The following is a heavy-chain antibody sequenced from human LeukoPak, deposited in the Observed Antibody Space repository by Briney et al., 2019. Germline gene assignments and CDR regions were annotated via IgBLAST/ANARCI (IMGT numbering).Heavy chain of an antibody. J-gene: IGHJ5*01. CDR2: ITSDWSTT. V-gene: IGHV3-74*01. CDR3: ARGGSSSWYAS. Sequence: GRSLRLSCAASGFTFSSYWMHWVRQAPGKALVWVSGITSDWSTTSHADSVERRFTYCGGNAKNTLFLKMNSMRAEDMAVYYCARGGSSSWYASWGQGNLVTVSS. D-gene: IGHD6-13*01. CDR1: GFTFSSYW.